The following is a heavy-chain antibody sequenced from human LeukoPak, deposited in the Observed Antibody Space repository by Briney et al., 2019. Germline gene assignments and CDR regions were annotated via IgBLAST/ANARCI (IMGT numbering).Heavy chain of an antibody. V-gene: IGHV3-66*02. CDR3: ARGDSHCGGDCYDNDY. CDR2: IYSGGST. J-gene: IGHJ4*02. D-gene: IGHD2-21*01. CDR1: GFTVSSNY. Sequence: PGGSLRLSCAASGFTVSSNYMSWVRQAPGKGLEWVSVIYSGGSTYYAESVKERFTISCDNSKNTPHLQMNSLRAENNALYYSARGDSHCGGDCYDNDYGGQRTLVSVSS.